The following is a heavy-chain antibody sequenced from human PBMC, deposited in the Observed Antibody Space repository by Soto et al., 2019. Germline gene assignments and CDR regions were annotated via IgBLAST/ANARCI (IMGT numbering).Heavy chain of an antibody. D-gene: IGHD2-2*01. Sequence: QVQLVQSGAEVKKPGSSVKVSCKASGGTFSSYAISWVRQAPGQGLEWMGGIIPIFGTADYAQKFQGRVTITADESTGAACRERSSLRSEDTAVYYCASHSALRGYCISTSCYGYYYGMEVWGQGTTVTVSS. CDR3: ASHSALRGYCISTSCYGYYYGMEV. CDR1: GGTFSSYA. CDR2: IIPIFGTA. J-gene: IGHJ6*02. V-gene: IGHV1-69*12.